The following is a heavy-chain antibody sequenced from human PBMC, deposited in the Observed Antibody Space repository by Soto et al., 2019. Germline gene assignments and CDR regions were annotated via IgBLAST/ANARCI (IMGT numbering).Heavy chain of an antibody. D-gene: IGHD2-2*01. V-gene: IGHV3-23*01. J-gene: IGHJ4*02. CDR1: GHTFHSYA. Sequence: EVQLLESGGGLVQPGGSLRLSCVASGHTFHSYAMSWVRQAPGKGLEWVSGISGSGGSTYYADSGRGRFTIYRDDSKNTLYFKMNSLRAENTAVYYCAIVSRGIGVVPAALYWGQGTLSPSPQ. CDR2: ISGSGGST. CDR3: AIVSRGIGVVPAALY.